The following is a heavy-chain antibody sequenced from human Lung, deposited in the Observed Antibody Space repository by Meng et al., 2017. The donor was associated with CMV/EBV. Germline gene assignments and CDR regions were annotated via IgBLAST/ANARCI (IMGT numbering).Heavy chain of an antibody. D-gene: IGHD6-19*01. CDR3: ARSSGWSRFDY. CDR1: GYTVTDYY. J-gene: IGHJ4*02. CDR2: INPNDDT. V-gene: IGHV1-2*02. Sequence: QVQRVQCGPEVKKPGASVKVSGKASGYTVTDYYIHWVRQAPGQWLEWMGWINPNDDTNYAQNFQGRVTMTRDMSINTVYMELSRLTSDDTAVYYCARSSGWSRFDYWGLGTLVTVSS.